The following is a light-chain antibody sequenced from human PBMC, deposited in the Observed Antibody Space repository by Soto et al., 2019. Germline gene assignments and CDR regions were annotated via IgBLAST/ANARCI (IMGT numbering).Light chain of an antibody. CDR1: QSISSY. J-gene: IGKJ5*01. CDR3: QQYENYWT. Sequence: IQMTQSPSSLPASVGARATITCRASQSISSYLNWYQQTPGKAPKILIYDASNLESGVPSRFSGSASGTEFTLTISNLKPDDFATYYCQQYENYWTFGQGTRLEIK. V-gene: IGKV1-5*01. CDR2: DAS.